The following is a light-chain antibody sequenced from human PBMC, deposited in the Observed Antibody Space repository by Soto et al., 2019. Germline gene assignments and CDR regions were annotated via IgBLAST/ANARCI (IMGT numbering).Light chain of an antibody. CDR3: GSYTSSSTHV. J-gene: IGLJ1*01. V-gene: IGLV2-14*01. Sequence: QSVLAQPASVSGSPGQSITTSCTGTSSDVGGYNYVSWYQQHPGKAPKLMIYDVSNRPSGVSNRFSGSKSGNTASLTISGLQAEDEADYYCGSYTSSSTHVFGTGTKVTVL. CDR2: DVS. CDR1: SSDVGGYNY.